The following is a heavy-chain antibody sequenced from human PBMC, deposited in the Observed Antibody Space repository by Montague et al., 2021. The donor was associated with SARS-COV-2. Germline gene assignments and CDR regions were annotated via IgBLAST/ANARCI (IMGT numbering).Heavy chain of an antibody. J-gene: IGHJ4*02. V-gene: IGHV6-1*01. D-gene: IGHD2-2*01. CDR2: NADCCMRNK. CDR3: ARIPVGSKYYFDF. CDR1: GDSVTGKWNS. Sequence: CAISGDSVTGKWNSGADRKSSRLNSRHAHRSNADCCMRNKDYAESVKSRITIDPDTSKHQFSLHLNSVTPEDTAVYYCARIPVGSKYYFDFWGQGTLVTVAS.